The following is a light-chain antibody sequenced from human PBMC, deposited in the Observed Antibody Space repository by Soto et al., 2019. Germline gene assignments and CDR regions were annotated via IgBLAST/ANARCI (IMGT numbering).Light chain of an antibody. Sequence: EIVLTQSPGTLSLSPGERATLSCRASQTISSNFLAWYQQKPGQAPRLLIYTASSRATGIPDRFTGSGSGTEFTLTISSLEPEDFAVYYCQQYGSSPQTFGQGTKV. CDR2: TAS. V-gene: IGKV3-20*01. CDR1: QTISSNF. CDR3: QQYGSSPQT. J-gene: IGKJ1*01.